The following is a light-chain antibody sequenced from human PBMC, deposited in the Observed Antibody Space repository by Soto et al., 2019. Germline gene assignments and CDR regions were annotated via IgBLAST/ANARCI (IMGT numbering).Light chain of an antibody. V-gene: IGKV3-15*01. CDR3: QQNNDWPLT. CDR1: QSVRGN. CDR2: DAS. Sequence: EIVMTQSPATLSVSPGERATLSCRASQSVRGNLAWYQQKPGQAPRLLIDDASTRATGIPARFSGGGSGTEFTHTISSLQSEDFAVYYCQQNNDWPLTFGGGTKVEIK. J-gene: IGKJ4*01.